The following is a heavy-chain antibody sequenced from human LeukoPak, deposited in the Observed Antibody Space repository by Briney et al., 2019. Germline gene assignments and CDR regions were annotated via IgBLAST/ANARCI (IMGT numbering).Heavy chain of an antibody. CDR2: IYSGGTT. D-gene: IGHD2-15*01. Sequence: QPGGSLRLSCAASEFTVSSNYMTWVRQAPGKGLECVSVIYSGGTTHYADSVKGRFTISRDSSKNTLYLQMNSLRAEDTAVYYCASRGYCSGGSCSDYWGQGILVTVSS. CDR3: ASRGYCSGGSCSDY. V-gene: IGHV3-53*01. J-gene: IGHJ4*02. CDR1: EFTVSSNY.